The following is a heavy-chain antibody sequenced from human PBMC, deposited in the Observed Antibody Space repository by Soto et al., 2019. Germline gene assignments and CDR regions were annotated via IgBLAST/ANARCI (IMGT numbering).Heavy chain of an antibody. V-gene: IGHV1-2*04. CDR1: GYTFTGYY. CDR2: INPNCGGT. J-gene: IGHJ6*03. D-gene: IGHD2-15*01. Sequence: ASVKVSCKATGYTFTGYYMHWVRQAPGQGLEWMGWINPNCGGTNYAQKFQGWVTMTRDTSISTAYMELSRLRSDDTAVYYCARALTTPGGYYYYYYMDVWGKGTTVTVSS. CDR3: ARALTTPGGYYYYYYMDV.